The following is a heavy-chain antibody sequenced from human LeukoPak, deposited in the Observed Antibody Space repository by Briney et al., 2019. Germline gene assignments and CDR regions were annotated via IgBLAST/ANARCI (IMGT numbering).Heavy chain of an antibody. CDR3: ARDSDGWYRAFDF. J-gene: IGHJ4*02. Sequence: SQTLSLTCALSGDSVSNNIATWNWIRQSPSRGLEWLGRTYYRSRWGNDYAISVKSRITINPDTSKNQFSLQLNSVTPEDTAVYYCARDSDGWYRAFDFWGQGTPVTVSS. D-gene: IGHD6-19*01. V-gene: IGHV6-1*01. CDR2: TYYRSRWGN. CDR1: GDSVSNNIAT.